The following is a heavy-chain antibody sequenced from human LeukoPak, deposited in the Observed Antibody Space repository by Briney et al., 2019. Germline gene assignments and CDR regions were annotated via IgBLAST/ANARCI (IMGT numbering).Heavy chain of an antibody. CDR1: GFTFSDYY. CDR3: AKDQYDSSVFDY. J-gene: IGHJ4*02. Sequence: PGGSLRLSCAASGFTFSDYYMSWIRQAPGRGLEWDSYISTSATTIYYADSVKGRFTISRDNAKNSLYLQMNSLRAEDTAVYYCAKDQYDSSVFDYWGQGTLVTVSS. D-gene: IGHD3-22*01. CDR2: ISTSATTI. V-gene: IGHV3-11*01.